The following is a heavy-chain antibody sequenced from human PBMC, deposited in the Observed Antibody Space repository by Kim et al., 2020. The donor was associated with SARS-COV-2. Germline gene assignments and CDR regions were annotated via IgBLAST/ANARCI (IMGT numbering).Heavy chain of an antibody. CDR3: ARDSVRGSTTVVFDY. V-gene: IGHV1-69*01. Sequence: QKFQGRVTITADESTSTAYMELSSLRSEDTAVYYCARDSVRGSTTVVFDYWGQGTLVTVSS. J-gene: IGHJ4*02. D-gene: IGHD4-17*01.